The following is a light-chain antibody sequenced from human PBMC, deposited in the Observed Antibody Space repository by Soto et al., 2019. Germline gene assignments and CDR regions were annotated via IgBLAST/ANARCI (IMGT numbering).Light chain of an antibody. CDR1: QTISTW. CDR3: QQYNSYPWT. Sequence: IQMTQSPSTLSASVGDRVTFTCRSTQTISTWLAWYQQKPGEAPKLLIYKASTLEVGVPSRFSASGSGTEFTLTITTLQPADFATYYSQQYNSYPWTFGQGNKV. J-gene: IGKJ1*01. CDR2: KAS. V-gene: IGKV1-5*03.